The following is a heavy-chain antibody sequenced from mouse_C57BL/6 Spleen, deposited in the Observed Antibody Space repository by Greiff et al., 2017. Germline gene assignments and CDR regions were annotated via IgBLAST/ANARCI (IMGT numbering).Heavy chain of an antibody. J-gene: IGHJ2*01. CDR3: ARGGNYGRDFDY. V-gene: IGHV1-22*01. Sequence: EVKLQQSGPELVKPGASVKMSCKASGYTFTDYNMHWVKQSHGKSLEWIGYINPNNGGTSYNQKFKGKATLTVNKSSSTAYMELRSLTSEDSAVYYCARGGNYGRDFDYWGQGTTLTVSS. D-gene: IGHD2-1*01. CDR2: INPNNGGT. CDR1: GYTFTDYN.